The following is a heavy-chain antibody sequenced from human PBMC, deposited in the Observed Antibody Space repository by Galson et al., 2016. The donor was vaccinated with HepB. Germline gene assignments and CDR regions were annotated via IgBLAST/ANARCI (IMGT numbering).Heavy chain of an antibody. D-gene: IGHD1-26*01. CDR1: GRSFTTYT. CDR2: IIPVLNLP. V-gene: IGHV1-69*02. Sequence: SVKVSCKASGRSFTTYTISWLRQVPGQGLEWIGRIIPVLNLPNYAQKFQGRVRTTADESTSTAYMELSSLRYDDTAVYYCANGGGKWEPLDYWGPGPLVTVSS. J-gene: IGHJ4*02. CDR3: ANGGGKWEPLDY.